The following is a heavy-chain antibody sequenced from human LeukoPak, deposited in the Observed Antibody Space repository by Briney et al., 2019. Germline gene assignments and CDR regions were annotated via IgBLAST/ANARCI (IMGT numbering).Heavy chain of an antibody. V-gene: IGHV3-7*03. CDR3: ASGGHLDW. Sequence: GGSLRLSCAASGITFSRFWMSWVRQAPGKGLQWVANISEDGSEKHYVDSVKGRFTISRDNAENSLYLQMNSLRAEDTAVYYCASGGHLDWWGQGALVTVAS. J-gene: IGHJ4*02. D-gene: IGHD3-16*01. CDR1: GITFSRFW. CDR2: ISEDGSEK.